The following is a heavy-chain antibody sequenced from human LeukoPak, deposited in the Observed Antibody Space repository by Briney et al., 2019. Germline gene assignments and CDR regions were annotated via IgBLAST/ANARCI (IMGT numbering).Heavy chain of an antibody. Sequence: GESLQISCKGSGYIFSNYWIGWVRQMPGKGLEWMGIIYPGDSNTRYSPSFQGPVTISVDKSISTAYLQWSSLKASDTAMYYCARFAYGSDYFPGHYWGQGTLVTVSS. CDR2: IYPGDSNT. CDR1: GYIFSNYW. D-gene: IGHD3-22*01. V-gene: IGHV5-51*01. J-gene: IGHJ4*02. CDR3: ARFAYGSDYFPGHY.